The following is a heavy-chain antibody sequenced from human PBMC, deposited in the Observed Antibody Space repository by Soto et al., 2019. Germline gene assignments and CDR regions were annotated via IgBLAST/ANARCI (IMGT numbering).Heavy chain of an antibody. Sequence: PSETLSLTCTVSGGSILDSTYYWAWIRQSPGKGLEWIGTIFYSGGTIYTPSLKSRVTMSVDTSNKQYSLKLSSVTAADTAVYYCARQASGYYYGWFDPWGQGTLVTVS. D-gene: IGHD3-22*01. V-gene: IGHV4-39*01. J-gene: IGHJ5*02. CDR1: GGSILDSTYY. CDR3: ARQASGYYYGWFDP. CDR2: IFYSGGT.